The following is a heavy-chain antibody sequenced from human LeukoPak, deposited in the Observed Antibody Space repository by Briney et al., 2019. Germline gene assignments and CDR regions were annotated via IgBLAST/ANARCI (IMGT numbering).Heavy chain of an antibody. CDR2: IYTSGST. D-gene: IGHD3-10*01. CDR1: GYSLSSGSYY. CDR3: AREIAVRGVIVIYDY. Sequence: SETLSLTCTVSGYSLSSGSYYWSWIRQPAGKGLEWIGRIYTSGSTNYNPSLKSRVTISVDTSKNQFSLKLSSVTAADTAVYYCAREIAVRGVIVIYDYWGQGTLVTVSS. J-gene: IGHJ4*02. V-gene: IGHV4-61*02.